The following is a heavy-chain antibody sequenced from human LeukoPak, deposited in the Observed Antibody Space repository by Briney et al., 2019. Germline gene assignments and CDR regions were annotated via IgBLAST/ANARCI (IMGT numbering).Heavy chain of an antibody. J-gene: IGHJ6*02. CDR1: GFTFSSYA. Sequence: GGSLRLSCAASGFTFSSYAMHWVRQAPGKGLEWVAVISYDGSNKYYADSVKGRFTISRDNSKDTLYLQMNSLRAEDTAVYYCASPTEYCSGTSCYRAAYYYYGMDVWGQGTTVTVSS. V-gene: IGHV3-30-3*01. CDR2: ISYDGSNK. D-gene: IGHD2-2*01. CDR3: ASPTEYCSGTSCYRAAYYYYGMDV.